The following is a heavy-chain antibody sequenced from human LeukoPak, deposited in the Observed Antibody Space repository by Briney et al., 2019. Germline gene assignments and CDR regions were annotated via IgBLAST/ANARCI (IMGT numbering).Heavy chain of an antibody. Sequence: GGSLRLSCAASGFTFSSYGIHWVRQAPGKGLEWVANIKQDGSEKYYVDSVKGRFTISRDNAKNSLYLQMNSLRAEDTAVYYCARDLGKVAGDHDYWGQGTLVTVSS. D-gene: IGHD6-19*01. CDR1: GFTFSSYG. V-gene: IGHV3-7*01. CDR2: IKQDGSEK. J-gene: IGHJ4*02. CDR3: ARDLGKVAGDHDY.